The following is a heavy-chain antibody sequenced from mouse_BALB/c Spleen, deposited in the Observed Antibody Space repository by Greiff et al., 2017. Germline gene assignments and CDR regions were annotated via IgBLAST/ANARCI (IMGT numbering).Heavy chain of an antibody. CDR3: ARDDPFAY. CDR1: GFTFSSYG. V-gene: IGHV5-6-3*01. CDR2: INSNGGST. J-gene: IGHJ2*01. Sequence: EVKLVESGGGLVQPGGSLKLSCAASGFTFSSYGMSWVRQTPDKRLELVATINSNGGSTYYPDSVKGRFTISRDNAKNTLYLQMSSLKSEDTAMYYCARDDPFAYWGQGTTLTVSS.